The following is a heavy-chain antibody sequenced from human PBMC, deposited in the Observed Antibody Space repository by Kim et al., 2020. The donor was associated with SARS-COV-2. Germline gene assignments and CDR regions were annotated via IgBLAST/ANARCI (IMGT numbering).Heavy chain of an antibody. Sequence: GGSLRLSCTASGFAFGDYAMTWARQAPGKGLEWVGFIRSKAYGGTTEYAASVNGRFTISRDDSKSLAYLQMNSLKTEDTAVYYCTRENCCGNSGRGYYF. CDR1: GFAFGDYA. D-gene: IGHD1-26*01. V-gene: IGHV3-49*04. CDR2: IRSKAYGGTT. CDR3: TRENCCGNSGRGYYF. J-gene: IGHJ4*01.